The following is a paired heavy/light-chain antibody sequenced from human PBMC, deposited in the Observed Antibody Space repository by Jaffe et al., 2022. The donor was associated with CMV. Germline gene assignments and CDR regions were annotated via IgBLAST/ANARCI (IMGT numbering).Light chain of an antibody. CDR2: TDN. CDR3: QSADTSGTQGV. CDR1: ALPKQY. J-gene: IGLJ3*02. V-gene: IGLV3-25*03. Sequence: SYELTQPPSVSVSPGQTARITCSGDALPKQYAYWYQQKPGQAPVLVIYTDNMRPSGIPERFSGSSSGTTVTLTISGVQAEDEADYYCQSADTSGTQGVFGGGTKLTVL.
Heavy chain of an antibody. V-gene: IGHV3-23*01. Sequence: EVQLLESGGGLVQPGGSLRLSCAASGFTFSSYAMTWVRQAPGKGLEWVSVISGSDENTYYADSVKGRFTISRDNSKNTLFLQMNSLRADDTAVYYCAKVWGRGRASYYGMDVWGQGATVTVSS. CDR2: ISGSDENT. CDR3: AKVWGRGRASYYGMDV. CDR1: GFTFSSYA. D-gene: IGHD3-16*01. J-gene: IGHJ6*02.